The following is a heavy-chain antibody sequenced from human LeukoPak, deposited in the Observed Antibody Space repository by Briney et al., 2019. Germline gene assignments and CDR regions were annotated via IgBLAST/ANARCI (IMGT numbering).Heavy chain of an antibody. CDR2: IYYSGST. CDR1: GDSISSSNW. V-gene: IGHV4-4*02. Sequence: TSETLSLTCAVSGDSISSSNWWSWVRQPPGKGLEWIGYIYYSGSTYYNPSLKSRVTISVDTSKNQFSLKLSSVTAADTAVYYCASRVKDGVDYWGQGTLVTVSS. CDR3: ASRVKDGVDY. J-gene: IGHJ4*02. D-gene: IGHD5-24*01.